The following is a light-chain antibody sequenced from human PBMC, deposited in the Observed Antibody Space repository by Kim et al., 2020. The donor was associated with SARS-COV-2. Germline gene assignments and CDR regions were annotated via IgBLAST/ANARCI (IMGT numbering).Light chain of an antibody. CDR1: QSISNY. CDR2: AAA. V-gene: IGKV1-39*01. CDR3: QQSYSSPRS. Sequence: SVGDRVTITCRASQSISNYVDGYQQKPGKAPNLLFYAAASLQSGVPSRLSGSGSGTYFTLTISSLQSEDCATYYCQQSYSSPRSFGQGTKLEI. J-gene: IGKJ2*01.